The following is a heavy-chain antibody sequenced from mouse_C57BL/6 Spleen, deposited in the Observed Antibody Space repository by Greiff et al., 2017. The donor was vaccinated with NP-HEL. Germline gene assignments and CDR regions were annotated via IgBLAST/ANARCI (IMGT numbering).Heavy chain of an antibody. CDR2: IRNKANGYTT. CDR1: GFTFTDYY. Sequence: EVQVVESGGGLVQPGGSLSLSCAASGFTFTDYYMSWVRQPPGKALEWLGFIRNKANGYTTEYSASVKGRFTISRDNFQSILYLQMNALRAEDSATYYCARSYDGYYVYAMDYWGQGTSVTVSS. CDR3: ARSYDGYYVYAMDY. J-gene: IGHJ4*01. V-gene: IGHV7-3*01. D-gene: IGHD2-3*01.